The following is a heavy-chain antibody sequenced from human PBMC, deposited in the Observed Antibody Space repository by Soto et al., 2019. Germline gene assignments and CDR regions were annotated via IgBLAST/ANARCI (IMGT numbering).Heavy chain of an antibody. J-gene: IGHJ1*01. CDR2: ISYDGSNK. CDR1: GFTFSSYG. D-gene: IGHD4-17*01. Sequence: QVQLVESGGGVVQPGRSLRLSCAASGFTFSSYGMHWVRQAPGKGLEWVAVISYDGSNKYYADSVKGRFTISRDNSKNTLYLQMNSLRAEDTAVYYGAKGGTIYGDYLAEYFQHWGQGTLVTVSS. V-gene: IGHV3-30*18. CDR3: AKGGTIYGDYLAEYFQH.